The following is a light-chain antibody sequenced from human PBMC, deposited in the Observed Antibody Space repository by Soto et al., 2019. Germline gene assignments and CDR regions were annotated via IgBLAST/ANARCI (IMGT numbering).Light chain of an antibody. V-gene: IGKV4-1*01. CDR1: QSVLYSSNNKNY. CDR2: WAS. CDR3: QQYYSTPS. J-gene: IGKJ3*01. Sequence: DIVMTQSPDSLAVSLGERATINCKSSQSVLYSSNNKNYLAWYQQKPGQPPKLLIYWASTRESGVPDRFSGSGSGTDFTLTISSLQAEDVAVYYSQQYYSTPSFGPVTKVDIK.